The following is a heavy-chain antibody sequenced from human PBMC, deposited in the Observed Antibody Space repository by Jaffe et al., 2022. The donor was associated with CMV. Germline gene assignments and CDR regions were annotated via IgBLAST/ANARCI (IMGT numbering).Heavy chain of an antibody. CDR2: IFSNDEK. Sequence: QITLKESGPVLVKPTETLTLTCTVSGFSLSNSRMGVGWIRQPPGKALEWLAHIFSNDEKSYSTSLMSRLTISKDTSKSQVVLTMTNMDPVDTATYYCARIIQGTYGVCYSVCNYYYYMDVWGKGTTVTVSS. CDR3: ARIIQGTYGVCYSVCNYYYYMDV. CDR1: GFSLSNSRMG. V-gene: IGHV2-26*01. J-gene: IGHJ6*03. D-gene: IGHD2-8*01.